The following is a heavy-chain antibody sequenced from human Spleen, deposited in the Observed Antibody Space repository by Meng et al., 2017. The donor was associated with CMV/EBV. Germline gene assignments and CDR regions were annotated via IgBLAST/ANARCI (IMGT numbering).Heavy chain of an antibody. D-gene: IGHD2-21*01. CDR2: IGASAGGT. J-gene: IGHJ4*02. V-gene: IGHV3-23*01. CDR3: AKYSAVGERLYYFDY. Sequence: GESLKISCEASGLTFSSYGMSWVRQAPGKGLEWVSAIGASAGGTYYADSVKGRFTISRDNAKNTLYLQMNSLRAEDTAVYYCAKYSAVGERLYYFDYWGQGRLVTVSS. CDR1: GLTFSSYG.